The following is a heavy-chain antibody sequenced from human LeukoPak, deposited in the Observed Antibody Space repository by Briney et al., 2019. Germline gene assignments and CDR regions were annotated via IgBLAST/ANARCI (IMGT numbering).Heavy chain of an antibody. D-gene: IGHD3-22*01. CDR1: GGSISSYY. CDR3: ARARDDSSGYYRYYFDY. CDR2: IYYSWST. Sequence: SETLSLTCTVSGGSISSYYWSWIRQPPGKGLECIGYIYYSWSTNYNPSLKSRVTISVDTSKNQFSLKLSSVTAADTAVYYCARARDDSSGYYRYYFDYWGQGTLVTVSS. V-gene: IGHV4-59*01. J-gene: IGHJ4*02.